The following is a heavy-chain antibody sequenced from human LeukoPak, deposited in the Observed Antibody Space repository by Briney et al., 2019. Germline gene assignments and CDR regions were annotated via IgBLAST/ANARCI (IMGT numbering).Heavy chain of an antibody. D-gene: IGHD2/OR15-2a*01. J-gene: IGHJ4*02. CDR2: ISGGGATT. CDR1: GFPFSSYG. CDR3: AKTFGWPFYFDY. Sequence: QPGGSLRLSCAASGFPFSSYGMGWVRQAPGEGLEWVSGISGGGATTYYADSVRGRFTISRDNSKNTLHLDMSSLRAEDTAEYYCAKTFGWPFYFDYWGQGTLVTVSS. V-gene: IGHV3-23*01.